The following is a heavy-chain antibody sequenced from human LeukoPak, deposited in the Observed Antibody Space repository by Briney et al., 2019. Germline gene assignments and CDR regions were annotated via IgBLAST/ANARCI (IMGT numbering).Heavy chain of an antibody. CDR3: ARYCSGGSCYLH. Sequence: GGSLRLSCAASGFTLSSNYMSWVRQAPGKGLEWVSVIYSGGSTYYADSVTGRFTISRDNSKNTLYLPMNSLRAEDTAVYYCARYCSGGSCYLHWGQGTLVTVSS. CDR2: IYSGGST. J-gene: IGHJ4*02. V-gene: IGHV3-66*02. D-gene: IGHD2-15*01. CDR1: GFTLSSNY.